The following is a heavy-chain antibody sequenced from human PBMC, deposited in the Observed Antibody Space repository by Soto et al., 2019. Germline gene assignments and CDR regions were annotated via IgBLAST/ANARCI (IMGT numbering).Heavy chain of an antibody. Sequence: QPGGSLRLSCAASGFTFSSYGMHWVRQAPGKGLEWVAVISYDGSNKYYADSVKGRFTISRDNSKNTLYLQMNSLRAEDTAVYYCAKGPSCCSNHFDYWGQGTLVTVSS. CDR3: AKGPSCCSNHFDY. CDR2: ISYDGSNK. D-gene: IGHD2-15*01. V-gene: IGHV3-30*18. CDR1: GFTFSSYG. J-gene: IGHJ4*02.